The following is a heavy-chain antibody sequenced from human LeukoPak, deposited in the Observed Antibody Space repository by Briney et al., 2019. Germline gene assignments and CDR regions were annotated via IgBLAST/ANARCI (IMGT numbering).Heavy chain of an antibody. CDR1: GGTFSSYA. Sequence: SVKVSCKASGGTFSSYAISWVRQAPGQGLEWMGGIIPIFGTANYAQRFQGRVTITADESTSTAYMELSSLRSEDTAVYYCARSMYYYDSSGYLSRWAYYFDYWGQGTLVTVSS. V-gene: IGHV1-69*13. CDR3: ARSMYYYDSSGYLSRWAYYFDY. J-gene: IGHJ4*02. CDR2: IIPIFGTA. D-gene: IGHD3-22*01.